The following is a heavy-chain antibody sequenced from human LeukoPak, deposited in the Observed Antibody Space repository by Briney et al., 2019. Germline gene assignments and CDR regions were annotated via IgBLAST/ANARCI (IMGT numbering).Heavy chain of an antibody. D-gene: IGHD1-26*01. CDR2: IKSKTDGGTT. CDR1: GFTFSSHL. Sequence: GGSLRLSCAASGFTFSSHLMHWVRQAPGKGLEWVGRIKSKTDGGTTDYAAPVKGRFTISRDDSKNTLYLQMNSLKTEDTAVYYCTTAPRGVGATTFDYWGQGTLVTVSS. J-gene: IGHJ4*02. V-gene: IGHV3-15*07. CDR3: TTAPRGVGATTFDY.